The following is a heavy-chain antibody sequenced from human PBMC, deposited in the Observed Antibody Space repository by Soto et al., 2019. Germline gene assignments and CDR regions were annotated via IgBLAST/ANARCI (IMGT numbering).Heavy chain of an antibody. Sequence: PGGSLRLSCTDPGFTFGIYWMTWIRQAPGKGLEWVASINLDGGETYYVDSVRGRFTISRDNAKNSLYLQMDSLRTDDTAEYYCARERGFGSGNYRLDYWGQGTPVTVSS. CDR1: GFTFGIYW. CDR3: ARERGFGSGNYRLDY. J-gene: IGHJ4*02. CDR2: INLDGGET. V-gene: IGHV3-7*03. D-gene: IGHD3-10*01.